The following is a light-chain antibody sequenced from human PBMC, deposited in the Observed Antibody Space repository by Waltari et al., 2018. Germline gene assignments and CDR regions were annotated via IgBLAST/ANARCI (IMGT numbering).Light chain of an antibody. CDR3: TSYTSSSTYV. CDR1: SSDVGGYNY. J-gene: IGLJ1*01. Sequence: QSALTQPASVSGSPGQSITISCTGTSSDVGGYNYVSGYQHHPGKAPKLMIYDVNKRPSGVSDRFSGSKSGNTASLTISGLQTEDEADYYCTSYTSSSTYVFGIGTKVTVL. V-gene: IGLV2-14*03. CDR2: DVN.